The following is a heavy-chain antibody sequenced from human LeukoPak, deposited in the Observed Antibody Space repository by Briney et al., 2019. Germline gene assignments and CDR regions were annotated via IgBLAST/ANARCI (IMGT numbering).Heavy chain of an antibody. CDR1: GGSFSGYY. D-gene: IGHD6-13*01. J-gene: IGHJ5*02. V-gene: IGHV4-34*01. Sequence: SETLSLTCAVYGGSFSGYYWSWIRQPPGKGLEWIGEINHSGSTNYNPSLKSRVTISVDTSKNQFSLKLSSVTAADTAVYYCARGRSSSWWASNWFDPWGQGTLVTVSS. CDR2: INHSGST. CDR3: ARGRSSSWWASNWFDP.